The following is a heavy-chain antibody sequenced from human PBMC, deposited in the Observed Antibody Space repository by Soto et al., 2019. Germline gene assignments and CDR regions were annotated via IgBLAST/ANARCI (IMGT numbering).Heavy chain of an antibody. D-gene: IGHD3-10*01. J-gene: IGHJ4*02. Sequence: GGSLRLSCAASGFTFSSYSMSWVRQAPGKGLEWVSGFSTGGDGGTTYYADSVKGRFTISRDNSKNTLFLQMNSLRAEDTAIYYCAKKVNSGPGSQFFDYWGQGTLVTVSS. CDR1: GFTFSSYS. CDR3: AKKVNSGPGSQFFDY. CDR2: FSTGGDGGTT. V-gene: IGHV3-23*01.